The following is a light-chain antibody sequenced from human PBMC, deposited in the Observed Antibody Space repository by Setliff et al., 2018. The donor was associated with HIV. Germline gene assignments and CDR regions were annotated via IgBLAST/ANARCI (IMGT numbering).Light chain of an antibody. Sequence: QSALTQPASVSGSPGQSITISCSGTSSDVGGYNYVYWYQQHPGKAHKLMIYDVSNRPSGVSNRFSGSKSGNTASLTISGLQAEDEADYYCSSYTSSSTLYVFGTGTKVTVL. CDR2: DVS. CDR1: SSDVGGYNY. J-gene: IGLJ1*01. CDR3: SSYTSSSTLYV. V-gene: IGLV2-14*03.